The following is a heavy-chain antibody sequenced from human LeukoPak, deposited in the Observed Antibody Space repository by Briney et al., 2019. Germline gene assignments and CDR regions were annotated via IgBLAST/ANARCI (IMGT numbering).Heavy chain of an antibody. CDR2: ISAYNGNT. CDR1: GYTFTSYG. J-gene: IGHJ4*02. D-gene: IGHD6-13*01. V-gene: IGHV1-18*01. CDR3: ARRIAAAGSPYYFDY. Sequence: APVKVSCKASGYTFTSYGISWVRQAPGQGLEWMGWISAYNGNTNYAQKLQGRVTMTTDTSTSTAYMELRSLRSEDTAVYYCARRIAAAGSPYYFDYWGQGTLVTVSS.